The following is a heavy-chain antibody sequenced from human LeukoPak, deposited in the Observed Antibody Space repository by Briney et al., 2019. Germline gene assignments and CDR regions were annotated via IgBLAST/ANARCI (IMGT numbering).Heavy chain of an antibody. V-gene: IGHV3-33*08. Sequence: PGGSLRLSCAASGFTFSSSAMSWVRQAPGRGLEWVAIIWYDGSRTYYADSVKGRFTISRDSSKNTLYLQMNSLRAGDTAVYYCARLGSSWSIDYWGQGTLVTVSS. CDR1: GFTFSSSA. D-gene: IGHD6-13*01. CDR2: IWYDGSRT. CDR3: ARLGSSWSIDY. J-gene: IGHJ4*02.